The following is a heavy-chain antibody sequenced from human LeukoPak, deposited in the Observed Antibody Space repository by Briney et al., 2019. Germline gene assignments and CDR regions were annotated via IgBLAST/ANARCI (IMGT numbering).Heavy chain of an antibody. CDR2: LFYTGSP. CDR1: GHSISSGYY. J-gene: IGHJ5*02. CDR3: ASDTVVADGFFHS. Sequence: PSETLFLTCTVSGHSISSGYYWGWVRQPPGKGLEWIGSLFYTGSPYYNPSLTSRITMSIDTSKNQFSLKLSSVTAADTAVYFCASDTVVADGFFHSWGQGTLVTVSA. D-gene: IGHD6-19*01. V-gene: IGHV4-38-2*02.